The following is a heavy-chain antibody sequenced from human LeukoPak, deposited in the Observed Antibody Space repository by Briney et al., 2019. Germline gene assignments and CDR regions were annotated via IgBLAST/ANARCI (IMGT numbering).Heavy chain of an antibody. J-gene: IGHJ6*02. D-gene: IGHD3-10*01. CDR3: AREGSLLWSGEFYYYYGMDV. Sequence: ASVKVSCKASGYTFTSYDINWVRQATGQGLEWMGWMNPNSGNTGYAQKFQGRVTMTRNTSISTAYMELSSLRSEDTAVYYCAREGSLLWSGEFYYYYGMDVWGQGTTVTVSS. V-gene: IGHV1-8*01. CDR2: MNPNSGNT. CDR1: GYTFTSYD.